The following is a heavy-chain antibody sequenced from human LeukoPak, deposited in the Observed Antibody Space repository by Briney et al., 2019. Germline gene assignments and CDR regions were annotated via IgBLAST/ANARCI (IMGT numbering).Heavy chain of an antibody. CDR1: GYTFRSQG. Sequence: ASVNVSCKASGYTFRSQGISWVRQAPGQGLEWMGWISCYDGEKKYAQKFQGRVTMTTDTSTSTAYMELRSLRSDDTAVYYCAKDPSNSIGRMTWFDPWGQGTLVTVSS. D-gene: IGHD2/OR15-2a*01. J-gene: IGHJ5*02. V-gene: IGHV1-18*01. CDR2: ISCYDGEK. CDR3: AKDPSNSIGRMTWFDP.